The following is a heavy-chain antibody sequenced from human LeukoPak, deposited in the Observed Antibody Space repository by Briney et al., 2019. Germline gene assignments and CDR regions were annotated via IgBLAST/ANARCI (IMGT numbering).Heavy chain of an antibody. CDR2: IYYSGST. J-gene: IGHJ4*02. D-gene: IGHD5-24*01. V-gene: IGHV4-59*01. Sequence: PSETLSLTCTVSGGSISSYYWSWIRQPPGKGLEWIGYIYYSGSTNYHPSLKSRVTISVDTSKNQFSLKLSSVTAADTAVYYCARTDGYKPNYYFDYWGQGTLVTVSS. CDR3: ARTDGYKPNYYFDY. CDR1: GGSISSYY.